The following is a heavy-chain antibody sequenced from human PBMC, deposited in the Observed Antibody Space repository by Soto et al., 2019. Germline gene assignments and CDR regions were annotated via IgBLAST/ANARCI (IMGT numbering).Heavy chain of an antibody. CDR3: ARSARERAAFDY. V-gene: IGHV4-38-2*01. Sequence: SETLSLTCAVSGYSISSGYDWGWIRQPPGKGLEWIGSIYHSGSTYYNPSLKSRVTISVDTSKNQFSLKLSSVTAADTAVYYCARSARERAAFDYWGQGTLVTVPQ. CDR2: IYHSGST. CDR1: GYSISSGYD. J-gene: IGHJ4*02. D-gene: IGHD6-25*01.